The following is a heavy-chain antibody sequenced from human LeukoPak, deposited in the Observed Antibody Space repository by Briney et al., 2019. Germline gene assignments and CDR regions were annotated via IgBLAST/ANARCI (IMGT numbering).Heavy chain of an antibody. J-gene: IGHJ4*02. V-gene: IGHV3-7*01. Sequence: GGSLRLSCAASGFTFNRSWVNWVRQAPGKGLEWVANLDPSGSQKRYVDSVKGRFIISKDNPGASLYLDMYSLRAEDTAIYYCAIWTSGNYWGQGTLVTVSS. D-gene: IGHD1-1*01. CDR1: GFTFNRSW. CDR2: LDPSGSQK. CDR3: AIWTSGNY.